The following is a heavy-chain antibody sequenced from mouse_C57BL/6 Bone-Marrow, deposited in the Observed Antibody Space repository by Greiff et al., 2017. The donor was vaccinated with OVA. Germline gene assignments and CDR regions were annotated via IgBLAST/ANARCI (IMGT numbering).Heavy chain of an antibody. J-gene: IGHJ4*01. Sequence: EVMLVESGGGLVQPGGSMKLSCAASGFTFSDAWMDWVRQSPEKGLEWVADIRNKANNHATYYAESVKGRFTISRDDSKSSVYLQMNSLRAEDTGIYYCTRLLTMMDYWGQGTSVTVSS. CDR1: GFTFSDAW. CDR3: TRLLTMMDY. D-gene: IGHD1-1*02. CDR2: IRNKANNHAT. V-gene: IGHV6-6*01.